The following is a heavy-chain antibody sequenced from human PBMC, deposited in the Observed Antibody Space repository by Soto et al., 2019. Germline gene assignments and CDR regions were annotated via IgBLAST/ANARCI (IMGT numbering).Heavy chain of an antibody. Sequence: GGSLRLSCAASGFTFSNFAMYWVRQAPGKWLEWVTVISYDGSHKYYADSVKGRFTISRDNSKNTLYLQMNNLRAEDSAVYFCARDYSYQRAMDVWGQGXTVTV. D-gene: IGHD2-15*01. V-gene: IGHV3-30-3*01. J-gene: IGHJ6*02. CDR3: ARDYSYQRAMDV. CDR1: GFTFSNFA. CDR2: ISYDGSHK.